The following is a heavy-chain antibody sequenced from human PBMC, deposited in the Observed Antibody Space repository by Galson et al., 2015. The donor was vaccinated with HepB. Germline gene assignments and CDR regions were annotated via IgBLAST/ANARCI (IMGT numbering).Heavy chain of an antibody. Sequence: SLRLSCAASGFSFSSYTMNWVRQAPGKGLEWVSSISRSRNFIYYVDSVKGRFTISRDNAKNSLYLQMNSLRAEDTAVYYCARILGELPNFDYWGQGTQVTVSS. D-gene: IGHD3-10*01. J-gene: IGHJ4*02. V-gene: IGHV3-21*01. CDR1: GFSFSSYT. CDR2: ISRSRNFI. CDR3: ARILGELPNFDY.